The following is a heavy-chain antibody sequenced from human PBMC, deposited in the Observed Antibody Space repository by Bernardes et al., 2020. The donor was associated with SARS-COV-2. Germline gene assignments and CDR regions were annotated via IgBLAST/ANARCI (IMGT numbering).Heavy chain of an antibody. V-gene: IGHV4-34*01. CDR3: ARDEGRGSGFDY. J-gene: IGHJ4*02. Sequence: ETLSLTCAVYGGSFSGYYWSWIRQPPGKGLEWIGEINHSGSTNYNPSLKSRVTISVDTSKNQFSLKLSSVTAADTAVYYCARDEGRGSGFDYWGQGTLVTASS. D-gene: IGHD3-10*01. CDR1: GGSFSGYY. CDR2: INHSGST.